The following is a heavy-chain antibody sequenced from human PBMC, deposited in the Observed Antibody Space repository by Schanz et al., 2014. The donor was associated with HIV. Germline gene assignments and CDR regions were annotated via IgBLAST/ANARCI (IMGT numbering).Heavy chain of an antibody. CDR2: ISSSGVTI. J-gene: IGHJ4*02. Sequence: QLQLVESGGGVVQPGRSQRLSCAASGFTFSIYAMSWVRQAPGKGLEWVSYISSSGVTIYYTDSAKGRFTISRDNARNLLYLQMNGLRAEDTAVYYCARGYKYGRDWGQGTLVTVSS. D-gene: IGHD5-18*01. CDR1: GFTFSIYA. CDR3: ARGYKYGRD. V-gene: IGHV3-11*01.